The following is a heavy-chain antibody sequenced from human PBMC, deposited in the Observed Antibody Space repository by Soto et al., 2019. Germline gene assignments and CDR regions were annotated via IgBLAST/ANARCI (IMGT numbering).Heavy chain of an antibody. J-gene: IGHJ4*02. V-gene: IGHV4-59*12. CDR1: GGSISSYY. D-gene: IGHD6-19*01. CDR2: IYYSGST. Sequence: SETLSLTCTVSGGSISSYYWSWIRQPPGKGLEWIGYIYYSGSTYYNPSLKSRVTISVDTSKNRFSLKLSSVTAADTAVYYCARLARSVDYWGQGTLVTVSS. CDR3: ARLARSVDY.